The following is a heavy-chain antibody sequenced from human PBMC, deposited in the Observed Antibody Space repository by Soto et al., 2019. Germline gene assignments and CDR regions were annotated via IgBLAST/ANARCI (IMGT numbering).Heavy chain of an antibody. CDR1: GYTFTGYA. D-gene: IGHD6-19*01. J-gene: IGHJ4*02. CDR3: ARAVAVAADFDY. CDR2: INAGNGNT. Sequence: QVQLVQSGAEEKKPGASVKVSCKASGYTFTGYAMHWVRQAPGQRLEWMGWINAGNGNTKYSQKCPGRVTITRDTSASTAYMELSSLRSEDTAVYYCARAVAVAADFDYWGQGTLVTVSS. V-gene: IGHV1-3*05.